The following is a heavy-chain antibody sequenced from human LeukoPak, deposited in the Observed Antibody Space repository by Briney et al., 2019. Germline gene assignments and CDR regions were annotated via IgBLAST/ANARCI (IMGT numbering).Heavy chain of an antibody. J-gene: IGHJ4*02. CDR3: ARVGDTSGYFYYFDY. V-gene: IGHV4-59*08. CDR1: GGSISGFY. Sequence: SETLSLTCAVSGGSISGFYWSWVRQPPGKGLEWVGYISYGGGTTYNPSLKRRVSMSVDTSKNQSSLRLSSVTAADTALYYCARVGDTSGYFYYFDYWGQGTLVTVSS. D-gene: IGHD3-22*01. CDR2: ISYGGGT.